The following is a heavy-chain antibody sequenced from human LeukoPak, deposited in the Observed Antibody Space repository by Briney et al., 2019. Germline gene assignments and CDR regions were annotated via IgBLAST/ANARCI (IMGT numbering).Heavy chain of an antibody. J-gene: IGHJ6*03. CDR3: ARGGRPLGYFYMDV. CDR1: GDTFNNYA. CDR2: TIPIFGTV. Sequence: SVKVSCKASGDTFNNYAFNWVRQAPGQGPEWMGGTIPIFGTVKAAQKFQGRVTITMDESTSTSYMELSSLTSEDTAVYFCARGGRPLGYFYMDVWGKGTTVIVSS. V-gene: IGHV1-69*05.